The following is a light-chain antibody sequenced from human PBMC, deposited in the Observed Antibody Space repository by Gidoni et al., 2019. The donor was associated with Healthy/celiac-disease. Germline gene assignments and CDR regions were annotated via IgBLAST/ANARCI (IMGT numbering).Light chain of an antibody. CDR1: QSVSSY. CDR3: QQRSNWPLT. CDR2: DAS. Sequence: ELVLTLSPATLSLSPGERATLSCRASQSVSSYLAWYQQKPGQAPRLLIYDASNRATGIPARFSGSGSGTDFTLTISSLEPEDFAVYYCQQRSNWPLTFGPGTKVDIK. J-gene: IGKJ3*01. V-gene: IGKV3-11*01.